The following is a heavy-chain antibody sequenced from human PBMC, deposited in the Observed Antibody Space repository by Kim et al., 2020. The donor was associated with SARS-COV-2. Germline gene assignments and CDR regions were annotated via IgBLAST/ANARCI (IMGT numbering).Heavy chain of an antibody. V-gene: IGHV3-53*01. J-gene: IGHJ4*02. D-gene: IGHD6-13*01. CDR1: GFTVSSNY. CDR3: AGVRGAAAGIFDY. Sequence: GGSLRLSCAASGFTVSSNYMSWVRQAPGKGLEWVSVIYSGGSTYYADSVQGRFTISRDNSKNTLYLQMNSLRAEDTAVYYCAGVRGAAAGIFDYWGQVTLVTVSS. CDR2: IYSGGST.